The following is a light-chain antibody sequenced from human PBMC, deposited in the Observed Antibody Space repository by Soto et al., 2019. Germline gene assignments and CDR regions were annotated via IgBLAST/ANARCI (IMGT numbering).Light chain of an antibody. Sequence: QSALTQPRSVSGSPGQSVAISCTGTSSYVGAYNYVSWYQQHPGKAPKLMIYDVDKRPSGVPDRFSGSKSGNTASLTISGPQGEDGAGYYCCSYADTYVELGGGTKLTVL. J-gene: IGLJ2*01. CDR2: DVD. CDR3: CSYADTYVE. V-gene: IGLV2-11*01. CDR1: SSYVGAYNY.